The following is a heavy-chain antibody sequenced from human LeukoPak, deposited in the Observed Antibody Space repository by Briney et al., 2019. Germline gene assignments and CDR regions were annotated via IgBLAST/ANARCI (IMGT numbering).Heavy chain of an antibody. CDR2: INHSGST. CDR1: GGSFSGYY. D-gene: IGHD1/OR15-1a*01. J-gene: IGHJ6*03. Sequence: SETLSLTCAVYGGSFSGYYWSWIRQPPGKGLEWIGEINHSGSTNYNPSLKSRVTISVDTSKNQFSLKLSSVTAADTAVYYCARGNYGTRSYMDVWGKGTTVTVSS. CDR3: ARGNYGTRSYMDV. V-gene: IGHV4-34*01.